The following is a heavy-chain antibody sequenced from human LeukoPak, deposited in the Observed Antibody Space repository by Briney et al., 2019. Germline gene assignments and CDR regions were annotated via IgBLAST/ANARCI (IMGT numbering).Heavy chain of an antibody. CDR2: IYYSGST. CDR1: GGSISSYY. J-gene: IGHJ3*02. Sequence: PSETLSLTCTVSGGSISSYYWSWIRQPPGKGLEWIGYIYYSGSTNYNPSLKSRVTISVDTSKNQFSLKLSSVTAADTAVYYCARDRHYYDFWSGYAFDIWGQGTMVTVSS. V-gene: IGHV4-59*01. CDR3: ARDRHYYDFWSGYAFDI. D-gene: IGHD3-3*01.